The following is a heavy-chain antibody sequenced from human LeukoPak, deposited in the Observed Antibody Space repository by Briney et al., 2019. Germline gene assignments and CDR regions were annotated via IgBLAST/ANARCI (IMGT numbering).Heavy chain of an antibody. D-gene: IGHD6-6*01. J-gene: IGHJ4*02. CDR1: GFTFSNYA. CDR2: FSGSGRNT. CDR3: ARDLGIAARPVFDQ. V-gene: IGHV3-23*01. Sequence: GGSLRLSCAASGFTFSNYAMNWVRQAPGQGLEWVSTFSGSGRNTYYAESVKGRFNISRDDSKNTAYLQMDSLRAEETAVYDCARDLGIAARPVFDQWGQGTLVTVSS.